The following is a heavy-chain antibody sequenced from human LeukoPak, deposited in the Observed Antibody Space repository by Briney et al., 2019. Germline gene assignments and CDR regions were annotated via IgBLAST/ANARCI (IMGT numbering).Heavy chain of an antibody. CDR1: GYTFTSYD. CDR3: ARGVSGDGQPTDY. V-gene: IGHV1-8*01. J-gene: IGHJ4*02. D-gene: IGHD1-26*01. Sequence: ASVKVSCKASGYTFTSYDINWVRQATGQVLEWMGWMNPNRGNTGYAQKFQGRVTMTRNTSISTAYMELSSLRSEDTAVYYCARGVSGDGQPTDYWGQGTLVTVSS. CDR2: MNPNRGNT.